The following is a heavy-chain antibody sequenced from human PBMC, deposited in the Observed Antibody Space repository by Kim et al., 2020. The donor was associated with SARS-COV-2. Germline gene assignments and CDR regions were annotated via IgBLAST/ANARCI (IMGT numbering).Heavy chain of an antibody. J-gene: IGHJ6*02. CDR2: IT. V-gene: IGHV3-53*04. CDR3: ARDLVVLCMDV. D-gene: IGHD2-2*01. Sequence: ITYTADCVQGRFTITRHDAKNPLYLQMNTLGAEDAAVYYCARDLVVLCMDVWGQGTTVTVSS.